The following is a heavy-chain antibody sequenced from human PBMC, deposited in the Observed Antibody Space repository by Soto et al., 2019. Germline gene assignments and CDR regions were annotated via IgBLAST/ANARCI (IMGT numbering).Heavy chain of an antibody. Sequence: EVQLVQSGAEVKRPGDSLKISCKASGYRFTTYWIGWVRQMPGKGLEWMGFIYPDDSDTRYSPSFQGQVTISADKSISTTYLQWGSLKASDTAIYYCARHGYSSTRGLIYYWGQGALVTVSS. CDR3: ARHGYSSTRGLIYY. CDR2: IYPDDSDT. V-gene: IGHV5-51*01. J-gene: IGHJ4*02. D-gene: IGHD5-12*01. CDR1: GYRFTTYW.